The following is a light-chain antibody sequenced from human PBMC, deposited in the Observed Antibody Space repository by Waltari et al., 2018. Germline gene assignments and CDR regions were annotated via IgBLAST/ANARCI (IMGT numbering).Light chain of an antibody. CDR3: QQLKSYPLT. J-gene: IGKJ4*01. CDR1: QGISTY. Sequence: DIQLTQSPSFLSASVGDRVTITCRASQGISTYLAWYQFKPGKAPKLLIYTTSTLQDGVPSRFSGSGSGTDFTLTISSLQPEDFATYFCQQLKSYPLTFAVGTEVEIK. V-gene: IGKV1-9*01. CDR2: TTS.